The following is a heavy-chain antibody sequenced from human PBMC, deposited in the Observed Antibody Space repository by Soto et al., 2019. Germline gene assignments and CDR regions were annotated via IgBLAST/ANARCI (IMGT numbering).Heavy chain of an antibody. J-gene: IGHJ6*02. CDR1: SGSIDTTNW. Sequence: QVQLQESGPGLVKPSGTLSLTCAVSSGSIDTTNWWSWVRQPPGKGLEWIGEIFHSGNPYYNPSLASRVTISVDTSKNQFSLNLRSVTAAATAVYYCARRSWGMDVWGQGTTVTVSS. D-gene: IGHD2-15*01. CDR3: ARRSWGMDV. V-gene: IGHV4-4*02. CDR2: IFHSGNP.